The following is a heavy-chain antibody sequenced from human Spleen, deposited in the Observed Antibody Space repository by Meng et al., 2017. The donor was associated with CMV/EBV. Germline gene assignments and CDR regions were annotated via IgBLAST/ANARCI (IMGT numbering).Heavy chain of an antibody. J-gene: IGHJ4*02. CDR1: GFTFNNYA. CDR3: ARILAAPAIDY. CDR2: ISGSGGRT. D-gene: IGHD2-15*01. V-gene: IGHV3-23*01. Sequence: GESLKISCAASGFTFNNYAMSWVRQAPGKGLEWVSGISGSGGRTYYADSVKGRFTISRDNSKNTLYLQMNSLRADDTAVYYCARILAAPAIDYWGQGTLVTVSS.